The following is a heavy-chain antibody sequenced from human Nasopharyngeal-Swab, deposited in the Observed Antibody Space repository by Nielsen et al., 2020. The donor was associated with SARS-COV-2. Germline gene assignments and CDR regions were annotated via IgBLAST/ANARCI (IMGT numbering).Heavy chain of an antibody. Sequence: GGSLRLSCAASGFTFSSYEMNWVRQAPGKGLEWVSYISSSGSTIYYADSVKGRFTISRDNAKNTLYLQMNSLRAEDTAVYYCARVVAGYDAFDIWGQGTMVTVSS. CDR1: GFTFSSYE. CDR3: ARVVAGYDAFDI. V-gene: IGHV3-48*03. CDR2: ISSSGSTI. J-gene: IGHJ3*02. D-gene: IGHD6-19*01.